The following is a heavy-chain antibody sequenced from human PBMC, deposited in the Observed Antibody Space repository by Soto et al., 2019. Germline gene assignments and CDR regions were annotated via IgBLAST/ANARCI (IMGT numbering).Heavy chain of an antibody. CDR2: IFHSGSS. D-gene: IGHD4-17*01. V-gene: IGHV4-4*02. Sequence: QVHLQEAGPGLVNPSGTLSLTCAVSSGSVGDNKWWPWVRQSPGKGMEWMGEIFHSGSSNYNPSLGSRISMSIDTSMNQVSLKLTSVTAADTAIYYCATFNYGDHAFDNWGQGTLVTV. CDR3: ATFNYGDHAFDN. J-gene: IGHJ4*02. CDR1: SGSVGDNKW.